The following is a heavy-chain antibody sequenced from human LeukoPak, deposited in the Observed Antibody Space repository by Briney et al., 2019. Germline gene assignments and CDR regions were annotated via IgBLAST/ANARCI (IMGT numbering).Heavy chain of an antibody. V-gene: IGHV3-23*01. CDR1: GFTFTNYA. CDR2: FTSSGGST. Sequence: GGSLRLSCAASGFTFTNYAMSWVRQAPGKGLEWVSVFTSSGGSTYYADSVKGRFTISRDNSKNTVYLQMNSLRVEDTAVYYCAKDAVAPGSGGDYFDNWGQGTLVTVSS. CDR3: AKDAVAPGSGGDYFDN. D-gene: IGHD3-10*01. J-gene: IGHJ4*02.